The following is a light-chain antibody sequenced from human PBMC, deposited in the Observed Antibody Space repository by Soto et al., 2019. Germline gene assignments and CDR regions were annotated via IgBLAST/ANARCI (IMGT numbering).Light chain of an antibody. CDR2: EVS. Sequence: QPALTQPASVSGSPGQSITIACTGTSSDVGGYDYVSWFQQNARKAPKLIIFEVSNRLSGVSYRFSGSKSGNTASLAISGLEAEDEATYYCSSYSSSSTLVFGTGTKVTV. V-gene: IGLV2-14*01. CDR1: SSDVGGYDY. J-gene: IGLJ1*01. CDR3: SSYSSSSTLV.